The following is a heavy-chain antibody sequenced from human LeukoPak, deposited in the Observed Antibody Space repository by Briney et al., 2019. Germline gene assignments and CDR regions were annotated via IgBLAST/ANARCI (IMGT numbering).Heavy chain of an antibody. D-gene: IGHD4-11*01. CDR3: TRDGMTTVTAYYFDY. J-gene: IGHJ4*02. CDR2: IWYDGSNK. V-gene: IGHV3-33*01. Sequence: PGGSLRLSRAASGFTFSSYAMHWVRQAPGKGLEWVAVIWYDGSNKYYADSVKGRFTISRDNSKNTLYLQMNSLRAEDTAVYYCTRDGMTTVTAYYFDYWGQGTLVTVSS. CDR1: GFTFSSYA.